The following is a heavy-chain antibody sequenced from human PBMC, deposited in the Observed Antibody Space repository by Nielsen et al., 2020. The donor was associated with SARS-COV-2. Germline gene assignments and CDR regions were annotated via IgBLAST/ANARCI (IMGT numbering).Heavy chain of an antibody. V-gene: IGHV3-21*01. Sequence: GGSLRLSCAASGFTFSSYSMNWVRQAPGKGLEWVSSISSSSSYIYYADSVKGRFTISRDNAKNSLYLQMNSLRAEDTAVYYCARGGNDILTGYYGSPMGYWGQGTLVTVSS. CDR1: GFTFSSYS. J-gene: IGHJ4*02. CDR2: ISSSSSYI. D-gene: IGHD3-9*01. CDR3: ARGGNDILTGYYGSPMGY.